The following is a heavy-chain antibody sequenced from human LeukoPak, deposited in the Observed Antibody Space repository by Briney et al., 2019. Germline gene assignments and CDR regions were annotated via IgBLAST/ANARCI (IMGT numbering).Heavy chain of an antibody. V-gene: IGHV3-23*01. J-gene: IGHJ4*02. CDR2: ISVSGNT. D-gene: IGHD3-16*02. CDR3: AKDTGDYVWGSYPYDY. Sequence: PGGSLRLSCAASGFTLSSYAMSWVRQAPGKGLEWVSAISVSGNTYHADSVKGRFTISRDSSKNTLYLQMNRLRAEDAAVYYCAKDTGDYVWGSYPYDYWGQGTLVTVSS. CDR1: GFTLSSYA.